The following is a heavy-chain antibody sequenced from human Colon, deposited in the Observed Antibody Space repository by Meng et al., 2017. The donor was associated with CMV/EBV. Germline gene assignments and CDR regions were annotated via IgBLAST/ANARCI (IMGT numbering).Heavy chain of an antibody. CDR1: GLTFSAYY. CDR2: ISGSSSFK. CDR3: AKVYGNNWSQLQGGMDV. J-gene: IGHJ6*02. V-gene: IGHV3-21*06. D-gene: IGHD1-20*01. Sequence: GESLKISCTGSGLTFSAYYMTWVRQAPGKGLEWVSSISGSSSFKHYAASVKGRFTISRDNGKNSLFLQMNSLRAEDTAVYYCAKVYGNNWSQLQGGMDVWGQGTTVTVSS.